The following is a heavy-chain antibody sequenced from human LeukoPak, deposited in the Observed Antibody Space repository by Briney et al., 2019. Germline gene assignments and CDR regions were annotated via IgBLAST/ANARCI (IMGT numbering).Heavy chain of an antibody. D-gene: IGHD2-2*02. V-gene: IGHV4-59*01. CDR1: GGSISSYY. Sequence: PSETLYLTCTVSGGSISSYYWSWIRQPPGKGLEWIGYIYYSGSTNYNPSLKSRVTISVDTSKNQFSLKLSSVTAADTAVYYCASLREFCSSTNCYKFFDLWGRGTLVTVSS. J-gene: IGHJ2*01. CDR3: ASLREFCSSTNCYKFFDL. CDR2: IYYSGST.